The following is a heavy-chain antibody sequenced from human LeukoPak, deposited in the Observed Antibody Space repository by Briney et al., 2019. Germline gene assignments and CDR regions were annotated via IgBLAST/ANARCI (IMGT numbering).Heavy chain of an antibody. D-gene: IGHD6-19*01. CDR3: ARESRQWLVEY. J-gene: IGHJ4*02. V-gene: IGHV4-59*01. CDR2: IYYSGST. CDR1: GGSISSYY. Sequence: SETLSLTCTVSGGSISSYYWSWIRQPPGKGLEWIGYIYYSGSTNYNPSLKSRVTISVDTSKNQFSLKLSSVTAADTAVYYCARESRQWLVEYWGQGTLVTVSS.